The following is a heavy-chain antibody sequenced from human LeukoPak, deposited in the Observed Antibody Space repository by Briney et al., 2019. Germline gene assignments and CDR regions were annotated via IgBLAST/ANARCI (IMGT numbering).Heavy chain of an antibody. CDR3: ARNPSLDGRKLVAWFDT. CDR2: FSCRSSYT. CDR1: VFNLWYYY. V-gene: IGHV3-11*06. Sequence: GGPLMLCCEAYVFNLWYYYVMRIPQATGKALEGISYFSCRSSYTYYAGAVKGRVLISRDNAMHLLFLQMHTLRADGTVVYYCARNPSLDGRKLVAWFDTCGRGNLVSVSS. D-gene: IGHD6-6*01. J-gene: IGHJ5*01.